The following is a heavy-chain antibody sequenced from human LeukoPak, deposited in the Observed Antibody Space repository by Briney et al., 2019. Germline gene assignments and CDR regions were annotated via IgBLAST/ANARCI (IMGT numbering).Heavy chain of an antibody. CDR2: INTNTGTP. CDR1: GYTFTSYA. V-gene: IGHV7-4-1*02. D-gene: IGHD6-13*01. Sequence: RASVKVSCKASGYTFTSYAMNWVRQAPGQGLEWMGWINTNTGTPTYAQGFTGRFVFSLDTSFNTAYLQISSPKAEDTAVYYCARTKQQLRNWFDPWGQGTLVTVSS. CDR3: ARTKQQLRNWFDP. J-gene: IGHJ5*02.